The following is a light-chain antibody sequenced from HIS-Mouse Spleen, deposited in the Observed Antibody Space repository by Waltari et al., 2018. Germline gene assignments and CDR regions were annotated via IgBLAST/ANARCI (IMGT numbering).Light chain of an antibody. J-gene: IGLJ2*01. Sequence: SYELTQPPSVSVSPGQTARITCSGDALPKKSAYWYQQKSGQAPVLVIYEDSKRPSGILERFSGSSSGTMATLTISGAQVEDEADYYCYSTDSSGNHRVFGGGTKLTVL. CDR2: EDS. CDR3: YSTDSSGNHRV. CDR1: ALPKKS. V-gene: IGLV3-10*01.